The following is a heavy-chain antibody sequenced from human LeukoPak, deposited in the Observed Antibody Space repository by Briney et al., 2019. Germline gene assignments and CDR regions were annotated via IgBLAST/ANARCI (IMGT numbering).Heavy chain of an antibody. D-gene: IGHD4-23*01. J-gene: IGHJ4*02. CDR3: AKTSGGNY. Sequence: GGSLRLSCAASGFAFSTFAMSWVRQAPGKGLEWVSAISSGGGGTYYTDSVKGRFTISRDNSKNTLYLQMNSLRAEDTAVYYCAKTSGGNYWGQGILVTVSS. CDR2: ISSGGGGT. CDR1: GFAFSTFA. V-gene: IGHV3-23*01.